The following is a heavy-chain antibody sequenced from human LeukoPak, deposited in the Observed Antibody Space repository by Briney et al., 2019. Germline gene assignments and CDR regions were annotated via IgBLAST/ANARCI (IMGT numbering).Heavy chain of an antibody. CDR1: GYTFTSYY. J-gene: IGHJ5*02. Sequence: ASVKVSFTASGYTFTSYYMHWVRQAPGQGLEWMGIINPSGGSTSYAQKFQGRVTMTRDTSTSTVYMELSSLRSEDTAVYYCARGVVGYDWFDPWGQGTLVTVSS. V-gene: IGHV1-46*03. CDR3: ARGVVGYDWFDP. CDR2: INPSGGST. D-gene: IGHD3-3*01.